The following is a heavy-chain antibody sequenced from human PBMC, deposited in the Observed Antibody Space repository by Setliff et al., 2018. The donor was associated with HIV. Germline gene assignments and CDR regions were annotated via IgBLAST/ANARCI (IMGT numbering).Heavy chain of an antibody. CDR2: IKQDGREK. CDR1: GFTFSSYW. V-gene: IGHV3-7*01. CDR3: ASPYFVVY. D-gene: IGHD2-21*01. Sequence: GGSLRLSCAASGFTFSSYWMNWVRQAPGKGLEWVANIKQDGREKYYVDSVKGRFTISRDNAKNTLYLQMNSLRAEDTAVYYCASPYFVVYWGQGSLVTVSS. J-gene: IGHJ4*02.